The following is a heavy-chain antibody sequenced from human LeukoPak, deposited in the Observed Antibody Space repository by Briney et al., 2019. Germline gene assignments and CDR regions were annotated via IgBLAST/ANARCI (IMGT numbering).Heavy chain of an antibody. V-gene: IGHV3-23*01. CDR3: AKGDTYYYFEF. CDR2: ITAGGGDT. CDR1: GFTFSNYA. J-gene: IGHJ4*02. Sequence: GGSLRLSCAASGFTFSNYALYWVRQAPGTGLEWVSAITAGGGDTYYTDSVKGRFTISRDNSKSTLYLQINSLRVEDTAVYYCAKGDTYYYFEFWGQGTLVTVSS. D-gene: IGHD1-26*01.